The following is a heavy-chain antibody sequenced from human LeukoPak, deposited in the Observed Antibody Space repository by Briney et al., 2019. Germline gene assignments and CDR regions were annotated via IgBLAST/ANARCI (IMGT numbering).Heavy chain of an antibody. D-gene: IGHD2/OR15-2a*01. J-gene: IGHJ4*02. Sequence: GGSLRLSCAASGFTVSSNYMSWVRQAPGKGLEWVSVIYSGGSTYYADSVKGRFTISRDNSKNTVYLQMNSLRAEDTAVYYCARGSAFPVIRDWGQGTLVTVSS. CDR1: GFTVSSNY. CDR3: ARGSAFPVIRD. CDR2: IYSGGST. V-gene: IGHV3-53*01.